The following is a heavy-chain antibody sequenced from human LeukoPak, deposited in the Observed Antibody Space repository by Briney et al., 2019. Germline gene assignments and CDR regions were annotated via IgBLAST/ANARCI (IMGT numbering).Heavy chain of an antibody. CDR3: AREGRYCSSTSCFVAFDY. D-gene: IGHD2-2*01. CDR2: ISSSSSYI. V-gene: IGHV3-21*01. J-gene: IGHJ4*02. Sequence: PGGSLRLSCAASGFTFSSYSMNWVRQAPGKGLEWVSSISSSSSYIYYADSVKGRFTISRDNAKNSLYLQMNSLRAEDTAVYYCAREGRYCSSTSCFVAFDYWGQGTLVTVSS. CDR1: GFTFSSYS.